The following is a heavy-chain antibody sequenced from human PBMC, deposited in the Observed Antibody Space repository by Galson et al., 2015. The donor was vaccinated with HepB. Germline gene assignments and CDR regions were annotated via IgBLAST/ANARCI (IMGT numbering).Heavy chain of an antibody. J-gene: IGHJ6*02. Sequence: SVKVSCKASGYTFTNYGISWVRQAPGQGLEWLGWVSAYNLHTTDAQNLQGRVTMTTDTSTNTAYMVLRSLRSDDTAVYYCARDRYDFWSGYYLDVWRQGTTVTVPS. CDR2: VSAYNLHT. V-gene: IGHV1-18*01. D-gene: IGHD3-3*01. CDR1: GYTFTNYG. CDR3: ARDRYDFWSGYYLDV.